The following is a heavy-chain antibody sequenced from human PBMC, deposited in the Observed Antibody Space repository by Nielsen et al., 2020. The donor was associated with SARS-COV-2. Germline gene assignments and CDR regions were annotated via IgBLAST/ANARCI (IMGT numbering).Heavy chain of an antibody. Sequence: GSLKISCAASGFTFSSYAMHWVRQAPGKGLEWVAVISYDGSNKYYADSVKGRFTISRDNSKNTLYLQMNSLRAEDTAVYYCARLTARGYWGQGTLVTVSS. V-gene: IGHV3-30-3*01. J-gene: IGHJ4*02. CDR1: GFTFSSYA. CDR3: ARLTARGY. CDR2: ISYDGSNK.